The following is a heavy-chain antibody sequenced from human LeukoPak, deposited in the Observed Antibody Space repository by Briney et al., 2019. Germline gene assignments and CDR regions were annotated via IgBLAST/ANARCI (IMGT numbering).Heavy chain of an antibody. V-gene: IGHV1-69*04. CDR2: IIPILGIA. J-gene: IGHJ4*02. Sequence: SVKVSCKASGGTFNNYAFSWVRQAPGQGLEWMGRIIPILGIANYAQKFQGRVTITADKSTSTAYMELSSLGSEDTSVYYCARDSVLGCGGDCYTHFDYWGQGTLVTVSS. CDR1: GGTFNNYA. CDR3: ARDSVLGCGGDCYTHFDY. D-gene: IGHD2-21*02.